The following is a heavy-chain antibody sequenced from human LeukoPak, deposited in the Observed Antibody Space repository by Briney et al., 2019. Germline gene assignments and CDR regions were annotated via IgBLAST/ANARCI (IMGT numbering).Heavy chain of an antibody. CDR2: IYGNDDK. CDR3: VHRTTVTSVDH. CDR1: GISLNTNAVV. Sequence: SGPTLVNPTQTLTLTCTFSGISLNTNAVVVGWVRQPPGQALEWLTFIYGNDDKRYSPSLESRLTITKDTSKNQVVLTMTDMDYVVTATYYCVHRTTVTSVDHWGQGTLVTVSS. D-gene: IGHD4-17*01. V-gene: IGHV2-5*01. J-gene: IGHJ4*02.